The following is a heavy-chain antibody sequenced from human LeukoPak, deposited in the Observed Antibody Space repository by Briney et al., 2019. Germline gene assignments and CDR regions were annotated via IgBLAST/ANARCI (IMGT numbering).Heavy chain of an antibody. CDR3: ARCPYDSTGYYSVPSHLHY. D-gene: IGHD3-22*01. CDR2: IKQDGSAK. Sequence: GGSLRLSCAASGFTFCSYWMTWVRQAPGKGLEWVANIKQDGSAKYYVDSLRGRFSISRDNVKNPLFLQMNSLSDDDTAVYYCARCPYDSTGYYSVPSHLHYWGQGTLVTVSS. CDR1: GFTFCSYW. V-gene: IGHV3-7*01. J-gene: IGHJ4*02.